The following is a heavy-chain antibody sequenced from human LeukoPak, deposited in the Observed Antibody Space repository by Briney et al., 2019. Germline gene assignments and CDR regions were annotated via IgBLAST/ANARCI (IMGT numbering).Heavy chain of an antibody. CDR3: ARDRGAFDI. CDR1: GFTFSSYA. CDR2: ISYDGSNK. D-gene: IGHD1-26*01. Sequence: GRSLRLSCAASGFTFSSYAMHWVRQAPGKGLEWVAVISYDGSNKYYADSVKGRFTISRDNSKNALYLQMNSLRAEDTAVYYCARDRGAFDIWGQGTMVTVSS. V-gene: IGHV3-30*04. J-gene: IGHJ3*02.